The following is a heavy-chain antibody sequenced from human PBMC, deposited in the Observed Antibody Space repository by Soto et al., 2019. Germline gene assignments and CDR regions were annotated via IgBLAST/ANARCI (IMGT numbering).Heavy chain of an antibody. CDR1: GGSFSGYY. J-gene: IGHJ4*02. D-gene: IGHD3-22*01. CDR3: ARALVVVVNNYFDY. Sequence: PSETLSLTCAVYGGSFSGYYWSWIRQPPGKGLEWIGSMSHSGSTYYNPSLKSRVTISKDTSKNQFSLKLTSVTAADTAVYYCARALVVVVNNYFDYWGQGTLVTVSS. V-gene: IGHV4-34*01. CDR2: MSHSGST.